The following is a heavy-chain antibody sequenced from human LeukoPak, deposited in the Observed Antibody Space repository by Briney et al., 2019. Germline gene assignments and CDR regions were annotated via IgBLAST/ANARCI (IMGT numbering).Heavy chain of an antibody. J-gene: IGHJ4*02. CDR3: VRDLELVYYDSSAYEY. V-gene: IGHV3-74*01. D-gene: IGHD3-22*01. CDR1: GFTFSAYW. Sequence: QPGGSLRLSCTASGFTFSAYWIHWVRQVPGKGLEWVSRINNDGSSTTYADSVKGRFTISRDNAKNTLFLQMNSLRVEDTAVYYCVRDLELVYYDSSAYEYWGQGSLVTVSS. CDR2: INNDGSST.